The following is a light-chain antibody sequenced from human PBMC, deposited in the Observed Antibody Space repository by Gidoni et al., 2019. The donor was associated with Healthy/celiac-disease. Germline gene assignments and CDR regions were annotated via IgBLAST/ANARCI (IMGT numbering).Light chain of an antibody. CDR1: SSDVGCYNS. CDR3: SSYTSSSTLEV. Sequence: QSALTQPASVSGSPGQSITLSCTGTSSDVGCYNSVSWNQQHPGKAPKLMIYEVSNRPSGFSNRFSGSKSGNTASLTISGLQAEDEADYYCSSYTSSSTLEVFGTGTKVTVL. J-gene: IGLJ1*01. CDR2: EVS. V-gene: IGLV2-14*01.